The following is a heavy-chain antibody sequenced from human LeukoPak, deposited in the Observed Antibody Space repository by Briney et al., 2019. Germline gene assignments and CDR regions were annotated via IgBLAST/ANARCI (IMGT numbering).Heavy chain of an antibody. D-gene: IGHD3-10*01. V-gene: IGHV3-53*01. CDR2: IYSGGST. CDR3: ARGGVMVRGVTSFEFDY. Sequence: GGSLRLSCAASGFTVSSNYMSWVRQAPGKGLEWVSVIYSGGSTYYADSVKGRFTISRDNSKNTLYLQMNSLRAEDTAVYYCARGGVMVRGVTSFEFDYWGQGTLVTVSS. CDR1: GFTVSSNY. J-gene: IGHJ4*02.